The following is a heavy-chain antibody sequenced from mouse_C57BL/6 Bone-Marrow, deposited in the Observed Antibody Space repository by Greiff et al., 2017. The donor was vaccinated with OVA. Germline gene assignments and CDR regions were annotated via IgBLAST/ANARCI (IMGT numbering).Heavy chain of an antibody. CDR3: ARRENGYYAAFAY. D-gene: IGHD2-3*01. Sequence: VQLQQSGTELVKPGASVKLSCKASGYTFTSYWMHWVKQRPGQGLEWIGNINPSNGGTNYNEKFKSKATLTVDKSSSTAYMQLSSLTSEDSAVYYCARRENGYYAAFAYWGQGTLVTVSA. CDR2: INPSNGGT. CDR1: GYTFTSYW. V-gene: IGHV1-53*01. J-gene: IGHJ3*01.